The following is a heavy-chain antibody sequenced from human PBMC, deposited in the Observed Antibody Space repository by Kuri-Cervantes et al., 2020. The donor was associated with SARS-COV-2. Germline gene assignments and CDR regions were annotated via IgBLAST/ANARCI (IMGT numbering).Heavy chain of an antibody. CDR1: GASISRSTYY. CDR3: ARLEV. CDR2: IYHTGST. V-gene: IGHV4-39*01. Sequence: SETLSLTCTVSGASISRSTYYWGWIRQPPGKRLEWIGSIYHTGSTFYNPSLKSRVTISVDTSKNQYSLKLTSVTAADTAVYYCARLEVWGPGTLVT. J-gene: IGHJ4*02. D-gene: IGHD3-3*01.